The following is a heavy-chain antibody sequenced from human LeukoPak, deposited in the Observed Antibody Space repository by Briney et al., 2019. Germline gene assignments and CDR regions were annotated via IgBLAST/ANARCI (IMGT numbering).Heavy chain of an antibody. Sequence: PGGSLRLSCAASGFTFGTFDMSWVRQAPGKGLEWVSILACLDASCTEYYADSVKGRFSISRDTSKSTLSLQMNGLRVEDTAIYYCARDSEGCFDYWGQGTLVTVSA. V-gene: IGHV3-23*01. CDR2: CLDASCTE. CDR3: ARDSEGCFDY. J-gene: IGHJ4*02. D-gene: IGHD3-10*01. CDR1: GFTFGTFD.